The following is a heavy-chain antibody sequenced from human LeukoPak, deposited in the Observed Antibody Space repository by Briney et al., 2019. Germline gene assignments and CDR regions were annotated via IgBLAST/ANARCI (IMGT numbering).Heavy chain of an antibody. CDR3: TTWTYYYGSGSYSYYYGMDV. J-gene: IGHJ6*02. Sequence: GGSLRLSCAASGFTFSNAWMTWVRQAPGKGLEWVGRIKSKTDVGTTDYAAPVKGRFTISRDDSKNTLYLQMNSLKTEDTAVYYCTTWTYYYGSGSYSYYYGMDVWSQGTTVTVSS. CDR2: IKSKTDVGTT. CDR1: GFTFSNAW. V-gene: IGHV3-15*01. D-gene: IGHD3-10*01.